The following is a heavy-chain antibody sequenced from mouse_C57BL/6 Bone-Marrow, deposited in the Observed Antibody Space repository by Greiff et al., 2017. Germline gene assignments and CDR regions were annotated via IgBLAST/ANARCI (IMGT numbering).Heavy chain of an antibody. V-gene: IGHV5-4*01. CDR1: GFTFSSYA. CDR3: ARGGITTVVTRDWFAY. D-gene: IGHD1-1*01. J-gene: IGHJ3*01. CDR2: ISDGGSYT. Sequence: DVHLVESGGGLVKPGGSLTLSCAASGFTFSSYAMSWVRQTPEQRLEWVATISDGGSYTYYPDNVKGRSTISRDNAKNNLYLQMSHLKSEDTAMDYCARGGITTVVTRDWFAYWGQGTLVTVSA.